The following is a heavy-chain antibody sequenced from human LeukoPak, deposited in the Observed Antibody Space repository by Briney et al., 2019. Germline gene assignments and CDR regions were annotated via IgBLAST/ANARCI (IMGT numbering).Heavy chain of an antibody. V-gene: IGHV4-61*02. J-gene: IGHJ3*02. CDR3: ARADDSDAFDI. CDR1: GGSISSGSYY. Sequence: SETLSLTCTVSGGSISSGSYYWSWIRQPAGTALEWIGRLFTSGGPDYNPSLKSRVTISVDTSKNQFSLKLSSVPAADTAVYYCARADDSDAFDIWGQGTMVTVSS. CDR2: LFTSGGP. D-gene: IGHD3-16*01.